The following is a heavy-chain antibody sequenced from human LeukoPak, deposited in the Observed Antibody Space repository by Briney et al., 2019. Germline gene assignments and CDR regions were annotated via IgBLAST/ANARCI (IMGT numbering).Heavy chain of an antibody. CDR1: GFTFSGYA. D-gene: IGHD6-13*01. CDR2: ITAGGDGT. J-gene: IGHJ4*02. V-gene: IGHV3-23*01. CDR3: AKSHTSIWNVYDY. Sequence: EGSLRLSCAASGFTFSGYAMSWVRLAPGKGLEWVSAITAGGDGTYYADSVKGRFTISRDNLKNMVFLQMNSLRAEDTATYYCAKSHTSIWNVYDYWGQGTLVTVSS.